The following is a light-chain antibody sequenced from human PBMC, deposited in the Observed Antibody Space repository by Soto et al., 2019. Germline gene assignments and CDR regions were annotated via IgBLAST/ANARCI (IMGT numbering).Light chain of an antibody. J-gene: IGKJ5*01. Sequence: EIVITQSPATLSVSPGYRSTVPGMASQSVSNNLAWYQQKPGQAPRLLIYGASTRATGIPARFSGSGSGTDFTLTIRSLQPEDFAVYYCQQYGSSPPKTFGHGTRLEIK. CDR3: QQYGSSPPKT. CDR2: GAS. CDR1: QSVSNN. V-gene: IGKV3-15*01.